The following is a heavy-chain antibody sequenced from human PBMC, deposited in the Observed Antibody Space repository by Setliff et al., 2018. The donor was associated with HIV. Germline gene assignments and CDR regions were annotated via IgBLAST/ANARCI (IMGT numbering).Heavy chain of an antibody. CDR2: IYSTGST. CDR1: GDSISSGNYY. V-gene: IGHV4-61*02. J-gene: IGHJ2*01. Sequence: PSETLSLTCTFSGDSISSGNYYWSWIRHPAGKGLEWIGRIYSTGSTNYNPSLKSRVTISSDTSKNLFSLKLTTVTAADAAVYYCTRDTGHILSGYRPHWYFDLWGRGTLVTVSS. CDR3: TRDTGHILSGYRPHWYFDL. D-gene: IGHD3-9*01.